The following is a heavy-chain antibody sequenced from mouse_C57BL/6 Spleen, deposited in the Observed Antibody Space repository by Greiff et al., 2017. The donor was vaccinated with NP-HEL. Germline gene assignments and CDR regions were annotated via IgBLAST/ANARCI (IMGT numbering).Heavy chain of an antibody. V-gene: IGHV7-3*01. D-gene: IGHD1-1*01. Sequence: EVKLQESGGGLVQPGGSLSLSCAASGFTFTDYYMSWVRQPPGKALEWLGFIRNKANGYTTEYSASVKGRFTISRDNSQSILYLQMNALRAEDSATYYCARWTYYGSSYWYFDVWGTGTTVTVSS. CDR3: ARWTYYGSSYWYFDV. J-gene: IGHJ1*03. CDR1: GFTFTDYY. CDR2: IRNKANGYTT.